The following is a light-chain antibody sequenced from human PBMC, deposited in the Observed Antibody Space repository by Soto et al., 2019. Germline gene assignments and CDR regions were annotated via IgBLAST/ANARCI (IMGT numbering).Light chain of an antibody. CDR2: WAS. CDR1: QSLLYSSNNKNY. V-gene: IGKV4-1*01. Sequence: DFVMTQSPDSLAVSLGERATINCKSSQSLLYSSNNKNYLAWYQQKVGQPPKLLISWASTRESGVPARFSGSGSGTDFTLTITSLQAEDVAVYYCQQYYGTLPTFGQGTKVEIK. J-gene: IGKJ1*01. CDR3: QQYYGTLPT.